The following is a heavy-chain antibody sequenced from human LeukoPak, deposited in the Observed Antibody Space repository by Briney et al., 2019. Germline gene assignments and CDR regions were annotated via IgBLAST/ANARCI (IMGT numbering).Heavy chain of an antibody. Sequence: GGSLRLSCAASGFTFSSYAMHWVRQAPGKGLEYVSAISSNGGSTYYANSVKGRFTISRANSKNTLYLQMGSLRAEDMAVYYCARDQEYYDFWSGYPSPLDYWGRGTLVTVSS. CDR3: ARDQEYYDFWSGYPSPLDY. D-gene: IGHD3-3*01. V-gene: IGHV3-64*01. CDR2: ISSNGGST. J-gene: IGHJ4*02. CDR1: GFTFSSYA.